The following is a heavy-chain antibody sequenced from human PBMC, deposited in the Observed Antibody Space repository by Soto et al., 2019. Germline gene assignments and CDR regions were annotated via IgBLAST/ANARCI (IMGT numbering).Heavy chain of an antibody. D-gene: IGHD3-3*01. J-gene: IGHJ6*02. V-gene: IGHV1-3*01. CDR1: GYTFTSYA. CDR3: ARDLARITIFAIDYYYGMDV. Sequence: ASVKVSCRASGYTFTSYAMHWVRQAPGQRLERMGWINAGNGNTKYSQKFQGRVTITRDTSASTAYMELSSLRSEDTAVYYCARDLARITIFAIDYYYGMDVWGQGTTVTVSS. CDR2: INAGNGNT.